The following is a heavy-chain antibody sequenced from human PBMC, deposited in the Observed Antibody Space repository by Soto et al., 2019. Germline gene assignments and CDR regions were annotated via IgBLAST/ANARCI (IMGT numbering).Heavy chain of an antibody. Sequence: GGSLRLSCAASGFTFSSYAMSRFRQAPGKGLEWVSAISGSGGSTYYADSVKGRFTISGDNTKNTLYLQMNRLRAEATALYNCAKGKVHIAAGGWFDAWGQGSLVGVSS. V-gene: IGHV3-23*01. J-gene: IGHJ5*02. CDR3: AKGKVHIAAGGWFDA. D-gene: IGHD6-6*01. CDR2: ISGSGGST. CDR1: GFTFSSYA.